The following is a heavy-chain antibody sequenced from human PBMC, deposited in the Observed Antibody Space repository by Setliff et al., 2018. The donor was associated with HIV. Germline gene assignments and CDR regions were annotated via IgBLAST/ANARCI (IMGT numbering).Heavy chain of an antibody. J-gene: IGHJ6*04. CDR2: IYGMGET. Sequence: SETLSLTCAVYGGSFSGYYWTWVRQPPGKGLEWIGNIYGMGETKYHPSLKSRVTISLDKTKNAFSLRLTSVTAADTGVYFCARSVDPDIWGKGTTVTVSS. CDR3: ARSVDPDI. CDR1: GGSFSGYY. V-gene: IGHV4-4*08.